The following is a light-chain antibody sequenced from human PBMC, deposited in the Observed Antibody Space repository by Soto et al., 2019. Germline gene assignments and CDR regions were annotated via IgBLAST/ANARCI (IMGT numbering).Light chain of an antibody. V-gene: IGKV1-16*02. CDR2: AAD. J-gene: IGKJ4*01. Sequence: DIQMTQSPSSVSVSLGDRVTITCRASQGISNHLAWFQQKPGKAPKSLIYAADSLQSGVPSKFSGSRSGTEFTLTISSLQPDDFATYYCQQYNSYPLTFGGGTKVEIK. CDR3: QQYNSYPLT. CDR1: QGISNH.